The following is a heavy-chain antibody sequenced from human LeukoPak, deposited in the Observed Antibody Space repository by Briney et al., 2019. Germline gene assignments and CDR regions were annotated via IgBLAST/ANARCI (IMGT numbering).Heavy chain of an antibody. Sequence: ASVKVSCKASGYTFTSYGISWVRQAPGQGLEWMGWISAYNGSTNYAQKLQGRVTMTTDTSTSTAYMELRSLRSDDTAVYYCARISYYYDSSGCDYWGQGTLVTVSS. CDR2: ISAYNGST. CDR3: ARISYYYDSSGCDY. D-gene: IGHD3-22*01. J-gene: IGHJ4*02. V-gene: IGHV1-18*01. CDR1: GYTFTSYG.